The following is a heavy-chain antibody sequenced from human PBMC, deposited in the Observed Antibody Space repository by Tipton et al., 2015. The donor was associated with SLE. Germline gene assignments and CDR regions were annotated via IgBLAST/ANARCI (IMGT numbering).Heavy chain of an antibody. CDR2: IYYSGGT. CDR1: GGSISSSSYY. D-gene: IGHD6-19*01. Sequence: TLSLTCTVSGGSISSSSYYWGWIRQPPGKGLEWIGSIYYSGGTYYNPSLKSRVTISVDTSKNQFSLKLSSVTAADTAVYYCATDSSGWYHFDYWGQGTLVTVSS. V-gene: IGHV4-39*07. J-gene: IGHJ4*02. CDR3: ATDSSGWYHFDY.